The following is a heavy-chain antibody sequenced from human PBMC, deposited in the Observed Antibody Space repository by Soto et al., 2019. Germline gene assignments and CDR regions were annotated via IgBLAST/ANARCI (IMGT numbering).Heavy chain of an antibody. D-gene: IGHD2-8*02. Sequence: GGSLRLSCAASGFTFSSYAMTWVRQAPGKGLEWVSGISGSDGSTFLADSVKGRFTISRDNAKNSLYLQMNGLRAEDTAVYYCAGGTGWYSDCWGQGTLVTVSS. J-gene: IGHJ4*02. CDR1: GFTFSSYA. CDR2: ISGSDGST. CDR3: AGGTGWYSDC. V-gene: IGHV3-23*01.